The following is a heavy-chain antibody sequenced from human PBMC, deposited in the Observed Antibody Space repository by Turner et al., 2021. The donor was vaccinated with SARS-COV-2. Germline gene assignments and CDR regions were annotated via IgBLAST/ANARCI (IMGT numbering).Heavy chain of an antibody. CDR1: GITFSSHG. V-gene: IGHV3-33*01. CDR3: ARGYGSNWYRGYGLDV. Sequence: QVQLVKSGGGVVQPGRSLRLSCAASGITFSSHGMHWVRQAPGKGLEWVAVIWNDGSQKYYADSVKGRFTISRDTSRNVLYLQMSSLTVDDTAVYFCARGYGSNWYRGYGLDVWGRGTTVTVSS. D-gene: IGHD6-13*01. CDR2: IWNDGSQK. J-gene: IGHJ6*02.